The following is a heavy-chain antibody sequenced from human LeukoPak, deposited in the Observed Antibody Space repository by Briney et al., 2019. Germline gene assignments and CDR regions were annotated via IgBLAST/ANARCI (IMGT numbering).Heavy chain of an antibody. J-gene: IGHJ4*02. Sequence: GTSLRLSCEASGFTFSHFGMHWVRQAPGKGLEWVAVIWSDATNQYYGDSVKGRFTISRDNFKKTVSLQMDSLRAEDTAVYYCAEDAQRGFDYSNSLEHWGQGSLVTVSS. CDR1: GFTFSHFG. D-gene: IGHD4-11*01. V-gene: IGHV3-33*06. CDR3: AEDAQRGFDYSNSLEH. CDR2: IWSDATNQ.